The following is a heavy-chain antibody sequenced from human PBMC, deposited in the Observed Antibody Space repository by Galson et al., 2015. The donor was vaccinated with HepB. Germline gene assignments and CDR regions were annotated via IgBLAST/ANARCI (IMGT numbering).Heavy chain of an antibody. Sequence: PVEASCKAFGYTFTGFYMNWARQAPGQGREWLGWIDPNSAGTNHAQKFQGWVTMTGYTSISTAYMELSRLRSDGTAQYYSARGSRCWYSVDYWGQGTLVTVSS. CDR1: GYTFTGFY. CDR2: IDPNSAGT. D-gene: IGHD6-13*01. CDR3: ARGSRCWYSVDY. V-gene: IGHV1-2*04. J-gene: IGHJ4*02.